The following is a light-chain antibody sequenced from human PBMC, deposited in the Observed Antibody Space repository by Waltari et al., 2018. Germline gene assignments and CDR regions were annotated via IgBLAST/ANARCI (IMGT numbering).Light chain of an antibody. Sequence: IVMTQSPATLSVSPGERATLSCRASQDINIKLAWYQQKPGQPPRLLLYGASTRATGVPAGFSGSGSGTEFTLTISNVQSEDFAVYYCQQYNNWPPFTFGQGTKLEIK. V-gene: IGKV3-15*01. CDR2: GAS. CDR3: QQYNNWPPFT. CDR1: QDINIK. J-gene: IGKJ2*01.